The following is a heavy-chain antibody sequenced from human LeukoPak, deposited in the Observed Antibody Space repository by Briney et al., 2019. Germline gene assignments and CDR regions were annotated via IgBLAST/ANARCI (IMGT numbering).Heavy chain of an antibody. CDR3: AKRGVVIRVILVGFHKEAYYFES. V-gene: IGHV3-23*01. CDR1: GITLSNYG. D-gene: IGHD3/OR15-3a*01. J-gene: IGHJ4*02. CDR2: IIDSGGNT. Sequence: PGGSLRLSCAVSGITLSNYGMSWVRQAPGKGLEWVAGIIDSGGNTKYADSVKGRFTISRDNPKNTLYLQMNSLRAEDTAVYFCAKRGVVIRVILVGFHKEAYYFESWGQGALVTVSS.